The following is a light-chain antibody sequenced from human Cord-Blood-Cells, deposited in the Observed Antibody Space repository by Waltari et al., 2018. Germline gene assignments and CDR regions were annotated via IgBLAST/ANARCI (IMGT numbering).Light chain of an antibody. CDR3: QQYYSTPT. CDR1: QSVLYSSNNKNY. CDR2: WAS. V-gene: IGKV4-1*01. J-gene: IGKJ1*01. Sequence: DIEMTQSPDSLAVSLGERDTISCKSSQSVLYSSNNKNYLTWYQQKPGQPPKLLIYWASTRESGFPDRFSGSGSGTDFTLTISSLQAEDVAVYYCQQYYSTPTFGQGTKVEIK.